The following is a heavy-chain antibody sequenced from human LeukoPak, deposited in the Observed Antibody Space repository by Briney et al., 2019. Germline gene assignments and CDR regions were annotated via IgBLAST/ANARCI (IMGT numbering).Heavy chain of an antibody. Sequence: PGGSLRLSCAASGFTFSNCGMHWVRQAPGKGLEWVAVITCDGSNKHYADSVKGRFTISRDNSKNTLYLQMNSLRAEDTAVYYCTTSQDSDGWWDFDCWGQGTLVTV. CDR1: GFTFSNCG. CDR3: TTSQDSDGWWDFDC. CDR2: ITCDGSNK. V-gene: IGHV3-30*03. D-gene: IGHD6-19*01. J-gene: IGHJ4*02.